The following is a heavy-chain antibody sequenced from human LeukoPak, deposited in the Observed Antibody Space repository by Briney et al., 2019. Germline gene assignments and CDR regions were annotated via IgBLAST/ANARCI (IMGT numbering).Heavy chain of an antibody. CDR1: GFTFSSYW. J-gene: IGHJ3*01. V-gene: IGHV3-7*03. Sequence: GGSLRLSCAASGFTFSSYWMNWARQAPGKGLEWVASINHNGNVNYYVDSVKGRFTISRDNAKSSLYLQTSNLRAEDTAVYYCARSSYSSSSSVWGQGTMVTVSS. D-gene: IGHD6-6*01. CDR3: ARSSYSSSSSV. CDR2: INHNGNVN.